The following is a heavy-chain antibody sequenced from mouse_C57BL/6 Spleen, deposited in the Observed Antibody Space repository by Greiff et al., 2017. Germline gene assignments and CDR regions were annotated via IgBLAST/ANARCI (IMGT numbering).Heavy chain of an antibody. D-gene: IGHD4-1*01. Sequence: VQLQQSGAELVKPGASVKLSCKASGYTFTEYTINWVKQRSGQGLEWIGWVYPGSGSIKYNEKFKDKGTLTADKSSSTVYMELRRLTSEDSAVYVCARHEDPLTGNYAMDYWGQGTSVTVSS. CDR1: GYTFTEYT. V-gene: IGHV1-62-2*01. CDR2: VYPGSGSI. CDR3: ARHEDPLTGNYAMDY. J-gene: IGHJ4*01.